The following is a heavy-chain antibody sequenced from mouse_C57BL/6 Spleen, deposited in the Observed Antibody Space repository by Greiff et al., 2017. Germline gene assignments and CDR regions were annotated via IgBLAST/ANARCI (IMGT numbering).Heavy chain of an antibody. CDR3: ARRDYEGYCDG. D-gene: IGHD2-4*01. Sequence: QVQLQQPGAELVRPGTSVKLSCKASGYTFTSYWMHWVKQRPGQGLEWIGVIDPSDSYTNSNQKFKGKATLTVDTSSSTAYMQLSSLTSEDSAVYYCARRDYEGYCDGWGQGTTRTVSS. CDR1: GYTFTSYW. J-gene: IGHJ2*01. CDR2: IDPSDSYT. V-gene: IGHV1-59*01.